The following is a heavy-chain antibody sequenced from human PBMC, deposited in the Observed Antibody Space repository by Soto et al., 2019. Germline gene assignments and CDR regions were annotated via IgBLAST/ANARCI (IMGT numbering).Heavy chain of an antibody. CDR1: GYTFTSYW. V-gene: IGHV5-51*01. CDR3: AGQGGTGGMYLYGMDV. CDR2: IYPDDSDT. D-gene: IGHD1-26*01. J-gene: IGHJ6*02. Sequence: GESLKISCRGSGYTFTSYWIAWVRQMPGKGLEWLGIIYPDDSDTRYSPTFQGRVTISADKSINTAYLQWRSLTASDTAMYYCAGQGGTGGMYLYGMDVWGQGTSVTVSS.